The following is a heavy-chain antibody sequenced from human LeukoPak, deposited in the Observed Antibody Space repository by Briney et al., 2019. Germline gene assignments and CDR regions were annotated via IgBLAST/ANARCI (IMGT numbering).Heavy chain of an antibody. D-gene: IGHD3-10*01. CDR3: ARGPYYYGSGSGLFDY. J-gene: IGHJ4*02. CDR1: GGSISSGSYY. Sequence: SETLSLTCTVSGGSISSGSYYWSWIRQPAGKGLEWIGRIYTSGSTNYNPSLKSRVTISVDTSKNQFSLKLSSVTAADTAVYYCARGPYYYGSGSGLFDYWGQGTLVTVSS. CDR2: IYTSGST. V-gene: IGHV4-61*02.